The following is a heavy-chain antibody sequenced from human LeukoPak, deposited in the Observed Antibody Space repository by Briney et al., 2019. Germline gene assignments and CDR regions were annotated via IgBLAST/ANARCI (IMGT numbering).Heavy chain of an antibody. V-gene: IGHV3-23*01. Sequence: GGSLRLSCAASGFTFGRYSMSWARQAPGKGLEWVSAISASGGTYYADSVKGRFTISRDNSKSTVYLQMNSLRAEDTAVYYCASDIVATMFYWGQGTLVTVSS. CDR3: ASDIVATMFY. CDR2: ISASGGT. CDR1: GFTFGRYS. J-gene: IGHJ4*02. D-gene: IGHD5-12*01.